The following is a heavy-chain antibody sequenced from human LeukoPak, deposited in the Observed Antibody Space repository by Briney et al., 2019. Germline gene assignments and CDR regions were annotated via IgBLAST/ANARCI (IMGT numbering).Heavy chain of an antibody. CDR3: AREAGYCSSTSCHPGWDWFDP. CDR1: GGSISSYY. V-gene: IGHV4-59*12. D-gene: IGHD2-2*01. CDR2: INHSGST. Sequence: SSETLSLTCTVSGGSISSYYWSWIRQPPGKGLEWSGEINHSGSTNYNPSLKSRVTISVDTSKNQFSLKLSSVTAADTAVYYCAREAGYCSSTSCHPGWDWFDPWGQGTLVSVSS. J-gene: IGHJ5*02.